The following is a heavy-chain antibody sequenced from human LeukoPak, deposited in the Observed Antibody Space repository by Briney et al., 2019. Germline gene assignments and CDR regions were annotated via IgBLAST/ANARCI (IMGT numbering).Heavy chain of an antibody. V-gene: IGHV3-7*01. J-gene: IGHJ4*02. CDR3: VRGVSYEDS. D-gene: IGHD3-10*01. CDR2: INRDGSET. Sequence: GGSLRLSCAASGFTFNSYWMSWVRQAPGKGLEWVANINRDGSETYYVDSVKGRFTISRDNAKSSPYLQMNSLRVDDTAVYYCVRGVSYEDSWGQGTLVTVSS. CDR1: GFTFNSYW.